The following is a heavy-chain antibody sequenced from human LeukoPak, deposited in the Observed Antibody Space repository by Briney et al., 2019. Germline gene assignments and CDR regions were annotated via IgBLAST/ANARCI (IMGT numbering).Heavy chain of an antibody. J-gene: IGHJ4*02. CDR1: EFTSFDTFW. V-gene: IGHV3-7*03. Sequence: GGSLRLSCAASEFTSFDTFWMNWVRQAPGKGLEWVANIKHDGIEKNYVDSVKGRFTISRDNSKNTLYLQMNSLRAEDTAVYYCAKSGALKWAYWGQGTLVTVSS. CDR2: IKHDGIEK. D-gene: IGHD2-8*01. CDR3: AKSGALKWAY.